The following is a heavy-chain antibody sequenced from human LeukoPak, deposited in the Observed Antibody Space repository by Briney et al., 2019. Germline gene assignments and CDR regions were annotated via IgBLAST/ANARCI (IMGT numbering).Heavy chain of an antibody. J-gene: IGHJ4*02. CDR1: GYTFTGYY. V-gene: IGHV1-2*02. D-gene: IGHD5-24*01. CDR2: INPNSGDT. CDR3: ATGGGYNPFDY. Sequence: GASVKVSCKASGYTFTGYYMHWVRQAPGQGLEWMGWINPNSGDTQYAQKFQGGVTMTGDTSISTGYMEVSRLRSDDTAVYYCATGGGYNPFDYWGQGTLVTVSS.